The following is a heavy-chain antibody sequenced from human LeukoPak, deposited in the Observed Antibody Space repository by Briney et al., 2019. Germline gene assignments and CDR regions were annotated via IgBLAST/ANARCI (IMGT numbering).Heavy chain of an antibody. CDR3: AIRRYSSGWYPFDAFDI. CDR1: GASFSLYH. D-gene: IGHD6-19*01. V-gene: IGHV4-34*01. Sequence: SETLSLTCGVHGASFSLYHWSWIRQSPGKGLEWLGEVNRWGRTNYNPSLESRVTISVDTSKNQFSLNLRSLTAADTAVYYCAIRRYSSGWYPFDAFDIWGQGTMVTVSS. J-gene: IGHJ3*02. CDR2: VNRWGRT.